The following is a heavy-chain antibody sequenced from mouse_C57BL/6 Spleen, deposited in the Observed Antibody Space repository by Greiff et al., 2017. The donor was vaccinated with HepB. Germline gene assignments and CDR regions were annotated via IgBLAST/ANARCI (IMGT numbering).Heavy chain of an antibody. D-gene: IGHD2-5*01. Sequence: EVMLVESEGGLVQPGSSMKLSCTASGFTFSDYYMAWVRQVPEKGLEWVANINYDGSSTYYLDSLKSRFIISRDNAKNILYLQMSSLKSEDTATYYCARGGYSNFYFDYWGQGTTLTVSS. CDR3: ARGGYSNFYFDY. CDR1: GFTFSDYY. J-gene: IGHJ2*01. V-gene: IGHV5-16*01. CDR2: INYDGSST.